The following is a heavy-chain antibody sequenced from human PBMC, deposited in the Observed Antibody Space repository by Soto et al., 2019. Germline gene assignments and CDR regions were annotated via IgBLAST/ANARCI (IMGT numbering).Heavy chain of an antibody. J-gene: IGHJ4*02. V-gene: IGHV3-72*01. D-gene: IGHD3-22*01. CDR1: GFTFSDHY. CDR3: ARVGLDYYDSSGPTYYFDY. Sequence: GGSLRLSCAASGFTFSDHYMDWVRQAPGKGLEWVGRTRNKANSYTTEYAASVKGRFTISRDDSKNSLYLQMNSLKTEDTAVHYCARVGLDYYDSSGPTYYFDYWGQGTLVTVSS. CDR2: TRNKANSYTT.